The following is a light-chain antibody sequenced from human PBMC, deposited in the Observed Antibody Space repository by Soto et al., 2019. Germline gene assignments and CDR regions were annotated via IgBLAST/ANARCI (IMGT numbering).Light chain of an antibody. Sequence: VLTQSPATLSLSPGERATLSCRASQSFRGLLAWYQQKPGQAPRLLIYDAYNRATGIPPRFSGSGSGTDFNLTISSLETEDSAVYECQQRHMWTITFGQGTRLEIK. J-gene: IGKJ5*01. V-gene: IGKV3-11*01. CDR2: DAY. CDR3: QQRHMWTIT. CDR1: QSFRGL.